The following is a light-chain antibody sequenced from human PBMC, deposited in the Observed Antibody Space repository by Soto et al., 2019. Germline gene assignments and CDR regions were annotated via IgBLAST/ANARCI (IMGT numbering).Light chain of an antibody. CDR2: KVS. V-gene: IGKV2-30*01. Sequence: DVVMTQSPLSLPVTLGQPASISCRSSQSLVYSDGHTYLNWFQQRPGQSPRRLIYKVSNRDSGVPDRFSGSGSGTDFTLKISRVEAEDVGVYYCLQCTHWPPDTFGQGTKLEIK. CDR3: LQCTHWPPDT. J-gene: IGKJ2*01. CDR1: QSLVYSDGHTY.